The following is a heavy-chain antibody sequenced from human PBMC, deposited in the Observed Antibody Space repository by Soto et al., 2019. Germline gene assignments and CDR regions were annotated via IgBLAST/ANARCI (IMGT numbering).Heavy chain of an antibody. CDR3: ARSNGDYVDSPFDY. J-gene: IGHJ4*02. Sequence: GASVKVSCKASGYTFTSYGISWVRQAPGQGLEWMGWISAYNGNTNYAQKLQGRVTMTTDTSTSTAYMELRSLRSDDTAVYYCARSNGDYVDSPFDYWGQGTLVTVSS. V-gene: IGHV1-18*01. CDR2: ISAYNGNT. CDR1: GYTFTSYG. D-gene: IGHD4-17*01.